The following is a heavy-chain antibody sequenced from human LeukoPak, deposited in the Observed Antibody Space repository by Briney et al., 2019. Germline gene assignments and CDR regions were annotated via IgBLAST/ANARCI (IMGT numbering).Heavy chain of an antibody. CDR1: GFTFSSYG. V-gene: IGHV3-30*02. CDR2: IRYGGSNK. Sequence: GGSLRLSCAASGFTFSSYGMHWVRQAPGKGLEWVAFIRYGGSNKYYADSVKGRFTISRDNSKNTLYLQMNSLRAEDTAVYYCAKDLAKTNKVPAAFDYWGQGTLVTVSS. CDR3: AKDLAKTNKVPAAFDY. D-gene: IGHD2-2*01. J-gene: IGHJ4*02.